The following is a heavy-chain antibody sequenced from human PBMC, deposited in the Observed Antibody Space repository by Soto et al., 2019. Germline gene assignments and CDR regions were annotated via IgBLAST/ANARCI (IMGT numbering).Heavy chain of an antibody. CDR3: ARGYCSSTSCWEYNWFDP. D-gene: IGHD2-2*01. CDR1: GYTFTSYA. Sequence: EASVKVSCKASGYTFTSYAMHWVRQAPGQRLEWMGWINAGNGDTKYSQKFQGRVTITRDTSASTAYMELSSLRSEDTAVYYCARGYCSSTSCWEYNWFDPWGQGTLVTVSS. V-gene: IGHV1-3*01. CDR2: INAGNGDT. J-gene: IGHJ5*02.